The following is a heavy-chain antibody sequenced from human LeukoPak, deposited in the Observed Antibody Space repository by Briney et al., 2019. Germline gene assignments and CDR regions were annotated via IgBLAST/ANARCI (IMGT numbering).Heavy chain of an antibody. CDR3: AREGNGYISEAFDI. Sequence: GGSLRLSCAASGLTFSIYSMNWVRQAPGKGLEWVSSIGSSSSSIYYADSVKGRFTISRDNAKNSLYLQMNSLRAEDTAVYYCAREGNGYISEAFDIWGQGTMVAVSS. J-gene: IGHJ3*02. D-gene: IGHD5-24*01. CDR1: GLTFSIYS. V-gene: IGHV3-21*01. CDR2: IGSSSSSI.